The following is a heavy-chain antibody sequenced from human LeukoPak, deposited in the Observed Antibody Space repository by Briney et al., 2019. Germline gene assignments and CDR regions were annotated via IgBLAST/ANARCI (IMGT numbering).Heavy chain of an antibody. J-gene: IGHJ6*03. Sequence: GGSLRLSCAASGFTFSSYWMSWVRQAPGKGLEWVANIKQVGSEKYYVDSVKGRFTISRDNAKNSLYLQMNSLRAEDTAVYYCASDQTDRNGYSSSWYPRQPYYYYYYMDVWGKGTTVTVSS. V-gene: IGHV3-7*01. CDR1: GFTFSSYW. D-gene: IGHD6-13*01. CDR2: IKQVGSEK. CDR3: ASDQTDRNGYSSSWYPRQPYYYYYYMDV.